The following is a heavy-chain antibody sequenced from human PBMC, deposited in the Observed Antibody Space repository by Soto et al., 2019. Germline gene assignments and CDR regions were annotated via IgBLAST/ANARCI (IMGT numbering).Heavy chain of an antibody. J-gene: IGHJ5*02. CDR3: TRQGLNYDILTGYYSSDWFDP. CDR1: GFTFSGSA. V-gene: IGHV3-73*01. CDR2: IRSKANSYAT. Sequence: EVQLVESGGGLVQPGGSLKLSCAASGFTFSGSAMHWVRQASGKGLEWVGRIRSKANSYATAYAASVKGRFTISRDDSKNTAYLQMNSLKTEDTAVYYRTRQGLNYDILTGYYSSDWFDPWGQGTLVTVSS. D-gene: IGHD3-9*01.